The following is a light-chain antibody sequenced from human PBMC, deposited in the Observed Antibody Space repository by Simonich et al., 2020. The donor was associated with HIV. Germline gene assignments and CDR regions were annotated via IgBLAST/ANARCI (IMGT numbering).Light chain of an antibody. CDR2: KAS. CDR1: QSISRW. J-gene: IGKJ2*01. Sequence: DIQMTQSPSTLSASVGDRVTITCRASQSISRWLDWYQQKPGKAPKTLIYKASSLERGVPSRFSGSGSGTEFTLTISSLQPDDFATYYCQQYNSYSPYIFGQGTKLEIK. CDR3: QQYNSYSPYI. V-gene: IGKV1-5*03.